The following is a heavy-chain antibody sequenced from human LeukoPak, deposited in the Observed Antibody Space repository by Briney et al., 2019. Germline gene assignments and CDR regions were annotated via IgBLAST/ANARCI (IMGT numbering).Heavy chain of an antibody. CDR1: GFTFSSYW. J-gene: IGHJ4*02. D-gene: IGHD1-26*01. CDR3: ARVGGSYYFDY. Sequence: GGSLRLSCAASGFTFSSYWMSWVRQAPGKGLEWVANIKQDGSEKYYVDSVKGRFTIPRDNAKNSLYLQMNSLRAEDTAVYYCARVGGSYYFDYWGQGTLVTVSS. V-gene: IGHV3-7*01. CDR2: IKQDGSEK.